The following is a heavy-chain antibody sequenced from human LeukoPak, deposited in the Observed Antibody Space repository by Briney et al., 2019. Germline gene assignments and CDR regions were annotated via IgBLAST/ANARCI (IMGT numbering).Heavy chain of an antibody. CDR3: ASLVIGGSGTNAFDI. CDR1: GFTFSSYS. CDR2: ISSSSSYI. D-gene: IGHD1-26*01. V-gene: IGHV3-21*01. J-gene: IGHJ3*02. Sequence: PGGSLRLSCAASGFTFSSYSMNWVRQAPGKGLEWVSSISSSSSYIYYADSVKGRFTISRDNSKNTLYLQMNSLRAEDTAVYYCASLVIGGSGTNAFDIWGQGTMVTVSS.